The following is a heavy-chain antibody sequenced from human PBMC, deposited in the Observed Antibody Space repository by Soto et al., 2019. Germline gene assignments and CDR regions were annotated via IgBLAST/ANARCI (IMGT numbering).Heavy chain of an antibody. J-gene: IGHJ4*02. CDR1: GFNFRTTA. V-gene: IGHV1-58*01. CDR3: AADPYYYDSSDYYSFDY. D-gene: IGHD3-22*01. CDR2: IVVGSGNT. Sequence: GASVKVSCKASGFNFRTTAVQWVRQARGQRLEWIGWIVVGSGNTNYAQNFQERVTITRDMSTSTAYLDVSRLRSEDTAVYYCAADPYYYDSSDYYSFDYWGQGTLVTVSS.